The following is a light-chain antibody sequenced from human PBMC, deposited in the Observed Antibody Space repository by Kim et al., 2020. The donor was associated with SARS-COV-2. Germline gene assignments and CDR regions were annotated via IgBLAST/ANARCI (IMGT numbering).Light chain of an antibody. CDR2: LNSDGSH. V-gene: IGLV4-69*02. CDR3: QTWGTGIRV. Sequence: ASVKLACTLTSGHSNYAIAWHQQQPEKGPRYLMKLNSDGSHSKGDGIPDRVSGSSSGAEHYLTISSLQSEDEAVYYCQTWGTGIRVFGGGTQLTVL. CDR1: SGHSNYA. J-gene: IGLJ3*02.